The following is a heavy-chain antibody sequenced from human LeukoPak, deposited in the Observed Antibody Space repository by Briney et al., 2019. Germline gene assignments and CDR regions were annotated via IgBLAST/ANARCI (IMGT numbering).Heavy chain of an antibody. CDR1: GGSISSYY. V-gene: IGHV4-4*07. Sequence: SETLSLTCTVSGGSISSYYRSWIRQPAGKGLEWIGRIYTSGSTNYNPSLKSRVTMSVDTSKNQFSLKLSSVTAADTAVYYCARDRPGYCSGGSCYPCDYWGQGTLVTVSS. CDR3: ARDRPGYCSGGSCYPCDY. J-gene: IGHJ4*02. CDR2: IYTSGST. D-gene: IGHD2-15*01.